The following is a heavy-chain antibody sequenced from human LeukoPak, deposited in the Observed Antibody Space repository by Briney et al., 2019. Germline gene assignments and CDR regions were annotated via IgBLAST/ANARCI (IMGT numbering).Heavy chain of an antibody. CDR2: ISNYNGNT. J-gene: IGHJ4*02. Sequence: ASVKVSCKASGYTFTRYGISWVRRAPGQGLEWMGWISNYNGNTNYAQNLQGRVTMTTDTPASTAYMELRSLTSDDTAVYYCARGGGYNDYWGQGTLVTVSS. CDR1: GYTFTRYG. CDR3: ARGGGYNDY. D-gene: IGHD5-24*01. V-gene: IGHV1-18*01.